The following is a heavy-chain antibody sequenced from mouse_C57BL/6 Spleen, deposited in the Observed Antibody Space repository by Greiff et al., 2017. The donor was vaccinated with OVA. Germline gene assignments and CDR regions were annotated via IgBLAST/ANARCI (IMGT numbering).Heavy chain of an antibody. D-gene: IGHD2-14*01. V-gene: IGHV1-47*01. J-gene: IGHJ4*01. CDR3: AILYDEDYYAMDY. CDR2: FHPYNDDT. CDR1: GYTFTTYP. Sequence: QVHVKQSGAELVKPGASVKMSCKASGYTFTTYPIEWMKQNHGKSLEWIGNFHPYNDDTKYNEKFKGKATLTVEKSSSTVYLELSRLTSDDSAVYYCAILYDEDYYAMDYWGQGTSVTVSS.